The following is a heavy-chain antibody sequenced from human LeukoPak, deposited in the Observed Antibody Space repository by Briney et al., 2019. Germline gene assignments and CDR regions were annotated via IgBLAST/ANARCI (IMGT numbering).Heavy chain of an antibody. J-gene: IGHJ3*02. V-gene: IGHV4-61*02. Sequence: SQTLSLTCTVSGGSISSGSYYWSWIRQPAGKGLEWIGRIYTSGSTNYNPSLKSRVTMSVDTSKNQFSLKLSSVTAADTAVYYCARDLVRGIVGATNDAFDIWGQGTMVTVSS. CDR3: ARDLVRGIVGATNDAFDI. D-gene: IGHD1-26*01. CDR1: GGSISSGSYY. CDR2: IYTSGST.